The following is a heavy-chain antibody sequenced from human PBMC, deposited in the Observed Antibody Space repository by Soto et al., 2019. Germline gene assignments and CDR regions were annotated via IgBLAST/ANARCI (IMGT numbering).Heavy chain of an antibody. CDR1: GGSISTYY. CDR3: ARHTEGSYSNSWYRY. Sequence: QVQLQESGPGLVKPSETLSLTCTVSGGSISTYYWNWIRQSPGKGLEWIGYIYYSGDTNYNPSLKSRVTISVDTSQNQFSLKLSSVTAADTAVYYCARHTEGSYSNSWYRYWGQGTLVTVSS. J-gene: IGHJ4*02. CDR2: IYYSGDT. D-gene: IGHD6-13*01. V-gene: IGHV4-59*08.